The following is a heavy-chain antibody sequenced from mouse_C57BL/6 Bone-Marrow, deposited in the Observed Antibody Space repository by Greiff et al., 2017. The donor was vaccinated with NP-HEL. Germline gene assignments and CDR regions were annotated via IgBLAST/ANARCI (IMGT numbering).Heavy chain of an antibody. CDR2: IYPGGGYT. CDR3: ARLGIIWRDWYFDV. Sequence: VQLQQPGAELVRPGTSVKMSCKASGYTFTNYWIGWAKQRPGHGLEWIGDIYPGGGYTNYNEKFKGKATLTADKSSSTAYMQFSSLTSEDAAIDYCARLGIIWRDWYFDVWGTGTTVTVSS. V-gene: IGHV1-63*01. CDR1: GYTFTNYW. J-gene: IGHJ1*03. D-gene: IGHD1-1*01.